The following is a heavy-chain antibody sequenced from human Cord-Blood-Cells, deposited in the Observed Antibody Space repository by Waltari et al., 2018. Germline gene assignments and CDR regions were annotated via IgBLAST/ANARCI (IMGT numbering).Heavy chain of an antibody. J-gene: IGHJ4*02. Sequence: QVQLQQWGAGLLKPSETLSLTCAVYGGSFSGYYWSWIRQPPGKGLEWIGEINHSGSTNYNPALKSLVTISVDTSKNQFSLKLSSVTAADTAVYYCARGRYSSSWYRGKYGYWGQGTLVTVSS. CDR2: INHSGST. CDR3: ARGRYSSSWYRGKYGY. V-gene: IGHV4-34*01. CDR1: GGSFSGYY. D-gene: IGHD6-13*01.